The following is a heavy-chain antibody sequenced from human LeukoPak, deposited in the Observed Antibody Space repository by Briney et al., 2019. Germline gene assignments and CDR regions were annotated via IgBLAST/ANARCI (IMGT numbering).Heavy chain of an antibody. D-gene: IGHD5-18*01. J-gene: IGHJ4*02. CDR1: GFTFSSYS. CDR3: ARDLGTAMPYYFDY. CDR2: ISSSSSYI. V-gene: IGHV3-21*01. Sequence: PGGSLRLSCAASGFTFSSYSMNWVRQAPGKGLEWVSSISSSSSYIYYADSVKGRFTISRDNAKNSQYLQMNSLRAEDTAVYYCARDLGTAMPYYFDYWGQGTLVTVSS.